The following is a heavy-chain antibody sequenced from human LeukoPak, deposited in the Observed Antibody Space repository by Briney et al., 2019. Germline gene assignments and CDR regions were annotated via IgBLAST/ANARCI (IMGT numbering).Heavy chain of an antibody. D-gene: IGHD4-17*01. CDR1: GYTFTSYW. CDR2: IYGGDSAT. CDR3: TRGIGEIHY. J-gene: IGHJ4*02. Sequence: GAALKISCKGSGYTFTSYWIGWVRQMPGKGLEWTVIIYGGDSATRPSPSSQRQVTTSADKSIYTAYLQWSSLKVSDTAMYYCTRGIGEIHYWGQGTLVTVSS. V-gene: IGHV5-51*01.